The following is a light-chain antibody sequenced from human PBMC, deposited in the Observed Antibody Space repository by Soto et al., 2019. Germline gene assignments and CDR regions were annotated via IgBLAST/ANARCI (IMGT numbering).Light chain of an antibody. J-gene: IGKJ2*01. Sequence: IQMAQSPSALSASVGDRVTITCRASQGIRDDLGWYQQKPGEAPKALIYGASNLQSGVPSRFSASGSGTDFTLTISSLQPEDFATYYCLQDYNYPHTFGQGTKVDIK. CDR3: LQDYNYPHT. CDR2: GAS. CDR1: QGIRDD. V-gene: IGKV1-6*01.